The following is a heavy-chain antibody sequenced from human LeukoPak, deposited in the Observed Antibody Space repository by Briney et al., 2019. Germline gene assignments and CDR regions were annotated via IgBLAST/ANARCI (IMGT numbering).Heavy chain of an antibody. CDR1: GGSFSGYY. D-gene: IGHD3-22*01. Sequence: SETLSLTCAVYGGSFSGYYWSWIRQPPGKGLEWIGEVNHSGSTNYNPSLKSRVTISVDTSKNQFSLKLSSVTAADTAVYYCARGGFSTYYYDSSGYVYFDYWGQGTLVTVSS. J-gene: IGHJ4*02. CDR3: ARGGFSTYYYDSSGYVYFDY. CDR2: VNHSGST. V-gene: IGHV4-34*01.